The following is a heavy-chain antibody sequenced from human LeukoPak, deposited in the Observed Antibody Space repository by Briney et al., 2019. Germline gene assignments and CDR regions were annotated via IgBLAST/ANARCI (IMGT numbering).Heavy chain of an antibody. CDR3: ARVQSTYCDFWSGYTQPTWFDP. V-gene: IGHV4-38-2*02. CDR2: IYHSGST. CDR1: GYSISSGYY. D-gene: IGHD3-3*01. Sequence: PSETLSLTCTVSGYSISSGYYWGWIRQPPGKGVEWIGSIYHSGSTYYNPSLKSRVTISVDTSKNQFSPKLSSVTAVDPAVYYCARVQSTYCDFWSGYTQPTWFDPWGQGTLVTVSS. J-gene: IGHJ5*02.